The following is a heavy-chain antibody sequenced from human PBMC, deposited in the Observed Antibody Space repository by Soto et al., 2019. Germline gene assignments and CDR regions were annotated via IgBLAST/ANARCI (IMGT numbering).Heavy chain of an antibody. D-gene: IGHD2-8*02. CDR1: GFTIGNYW. V-gene: IGHV3-7*03. CDR2: IKQDGSEK. Sequence: PGGSLRLSCVGSGFTIGNYWMSWVRQAPEKGLEWVANIKQDGSEKYYVGSVKGRFTISRDNARNSLYLYMNSLRVDDTAVYYCTRGTDLIFCTGTSSPGIDVWGPGTTVTLSS. J-gene: IGHJ6*01. CDR3: TRGTDLIFCTGTSSPGIDV.